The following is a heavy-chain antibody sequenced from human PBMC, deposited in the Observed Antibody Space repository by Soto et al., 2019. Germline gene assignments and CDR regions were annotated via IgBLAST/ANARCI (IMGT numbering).Heavy chain of an antibody. CDR1: GYTFTGYY. CDR3: ARGRDIVVVHGSYYFDY. CDR2: INPNSGGT. V-gene: IGHV1-2*02. Sequence: ASVKVSCKASGYTFTGYYMHWVRQAPGQGLEWMGWINPNSGGTNYAQKFQGRVTMTRDTSISTAYMELSRLRSDDTAVYYCARGRDIVVVHGSYYFDYWGQGTLVTVSS. J-gene: IGHJ4*02. D-gene: IGHD2-15*01.